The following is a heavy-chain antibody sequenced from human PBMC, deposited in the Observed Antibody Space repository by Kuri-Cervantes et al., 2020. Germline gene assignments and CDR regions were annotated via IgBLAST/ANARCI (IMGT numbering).Heavy chain of an antibody. CDR2: ISSSSSYI. CDR1: GFTFSSYS. D-gene: IGHD2/OR15-2a*01. CDR3: AKRVFPNNYFDY. J-gene: IGHJ4*02. Sequence: GESLKISCAASGFTFSSYSMNWVRQAPGKGLEWVSSISSSSSYIYYADSVKGRSTISRDNSKNTLYLQMNSLRAEDTAVYYCAKRVFPNNYFDYWGQGTLVTVSS. V-gene: IGHV3-21*04.